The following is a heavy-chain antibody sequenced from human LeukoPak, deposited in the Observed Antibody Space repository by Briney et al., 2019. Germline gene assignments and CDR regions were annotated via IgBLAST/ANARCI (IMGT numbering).Heavy chain of an antibody. CDR1: GFTFSTYA. CDR2: IWYDGSNK. J-gene: IGHJ3*02. V-gene: IGHV3-33*01. CDR3: ARGAYCSGSCPGAFDI. Sequence: GRSLRLSCAASGFTFSTYAMYWVRQAPGKGLEWVSIIWYDGSNKFYADSVKGRFTISRDNSKSTLYLQMNSLRAEDTAVYYCARGAYCSGSCPGAFDIWGQGTMVTVSS. D-gene: IGHD2-15*01.